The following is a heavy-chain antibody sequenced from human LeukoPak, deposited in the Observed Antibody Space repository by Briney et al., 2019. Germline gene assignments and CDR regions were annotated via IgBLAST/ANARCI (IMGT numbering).Heavy chain of an antibody. Sequence: EGSLRLSCAASGFTFSSYWMHWVRQAPGKGLVWVSRINSDGSSTSYADSVKGRFTISRDNAKNSLYLQMNSLRAEDTAVYYCARDSAAAGPKDYWGQGTLVTVSS. CDR1: GFTFSSYW. CDR2: INSDGSST. D-gene: IGHD6-13*01. V-gene: IGHV3-74*01. CDR3: ARDSAAAGPKDY. J-gene: IGHJ4*02.